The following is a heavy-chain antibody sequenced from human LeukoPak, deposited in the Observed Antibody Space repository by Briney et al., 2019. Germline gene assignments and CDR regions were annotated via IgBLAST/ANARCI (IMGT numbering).Heavy chain of an antibody. CDR1: GFTFSSYS. Sequence: GGSLRLSCAASGFTFSSYSMNWVRQAPGKGLEWVGRIQSKTDGGAPEYAAPVKGRFTFSRDDSTNTLYLQMNSLKTEDTAVYYCTTDRGALTSWGQGTLVTVSS. J-gene: IGHJ5*02. CDR3: TTDRGALTS. D-gene: IGHD3-10*01. V-gene: IGHV3-15*01. CDR2: IQSKTDGGAP.